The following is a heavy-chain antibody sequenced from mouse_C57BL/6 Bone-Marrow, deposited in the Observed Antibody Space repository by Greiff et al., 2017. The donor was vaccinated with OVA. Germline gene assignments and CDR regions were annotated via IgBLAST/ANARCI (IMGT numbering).Heavy chain of an antibody. CDR3: ARPTHPYYAMDY. J-gene: IGHJ4*01. CDR2: IHPNSGST. V-gene: IGHV1-64*01. Sequence: QVQLQQPGAELVKPGASVKLSCKASGYTFTSYWMHWVKQRPGQGLEWIGMIHPNSGSTNYNEKFKSKATLTVDKSSSTAYMQLSSLTSEDSAVYYCARPTHPYYAMDYWGQGTSVTVSS. CDR1: GYTFTSYW.